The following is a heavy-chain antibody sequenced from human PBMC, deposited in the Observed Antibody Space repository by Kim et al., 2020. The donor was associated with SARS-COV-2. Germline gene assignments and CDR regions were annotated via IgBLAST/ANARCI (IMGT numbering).Heavy chain of an antibody. Sequence: SDSRYIPSFQGRVTISAGTSISTAYLQWSSLKASDTAMYYCARHDGGNRHWGQGTLVTVSS. D-gene: IGHD3-16*01. CDR3: ARHDGGNRH. J-gene: IGHJ4*02. V-gene: IGHV5-51*01. CDR2: SDS.